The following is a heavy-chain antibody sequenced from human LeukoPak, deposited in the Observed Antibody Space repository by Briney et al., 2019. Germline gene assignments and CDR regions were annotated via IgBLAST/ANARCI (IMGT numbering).Heavy chain of an antibody. J-gene: IGHJ6*03. CDR1: GGSISSYY. CDR2: IYYRGYT. D-gene: IGHD3-10*01. Sequence: PSETLSLTCTVSGGSISSYYWSWIRQPPGKGLEGIGYIYYRGYTNYNPSLKSRVTISVDTYKNQFSLKLSSVTAADTAVYYCARTTMVRGTYYMDVWGKGTTVTISS. V-gene: IGHV4-59*01. CDR3: ARTTMVRGTYYMDV.